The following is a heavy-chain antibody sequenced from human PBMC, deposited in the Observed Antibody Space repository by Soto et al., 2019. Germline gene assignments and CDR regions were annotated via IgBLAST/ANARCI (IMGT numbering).Heavy chain of an antibody. CDR1: GFTFSSYW. D-gene: IGHD3-22*01. J-gene: IGHJ4*02. CDR3: ARDISGYYGSPTDY. V-gene: IGHV3-74*01. Sequence: GGSLRLSCAASGFTFSSYWMHWVRQAPGKGLVWVSRINTDGSSTNYADSVKGRFTISRDNAKNTLYLQMKSLRAEDTAVYYCARDISGYYGSPTDYWGQGTLVTVSS. CDR2: INTDGSST.